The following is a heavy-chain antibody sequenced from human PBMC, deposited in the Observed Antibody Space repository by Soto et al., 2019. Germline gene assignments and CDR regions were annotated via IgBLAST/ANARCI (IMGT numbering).Heavy chain of an antibody. Sequence: QVQLQESGPGLVKPSQTLSLTCTVSGCSISSGDHYWSWIRQPPGKGLEWIGYIYYSGSTYYNPSLRSRVTISGDTSKNQFSLKLSSVTAADTAVYYCAGTSYWYTFYDYWGQGTLVTVSS. CDR3: AGTSYWYTFYDY. J-gene: IGHJ4*02. V-gene: IGHV4-30-4*01. CDR1: GCSISSGDHY. D-gene: IGHD2-2*01. CDR2: IYYSGST.